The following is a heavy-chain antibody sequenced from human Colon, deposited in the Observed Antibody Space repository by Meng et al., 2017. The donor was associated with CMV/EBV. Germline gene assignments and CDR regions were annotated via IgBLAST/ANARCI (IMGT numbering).Heavy chain of an antibody. Sequence: QITLKESGPTRLKPTQTLTLACSFSGISLRNIGVGVGWIRQPPGKALEWLGVSYWDDDKRYSPSLKSRLTIPTDTSKNQVVLTMTNLDPLDTATYYCAHRPYGSGSYFFDYWGQGTLVTVSS. CDR2: SYWDDDK. D-gene: IGHD3-10*01. V-gene: IGHV2-5*02. J-gene: IGHJ4*02. CDR1: GISLRNIGVG. CDR3: AHRPYGSGSYFFDY.